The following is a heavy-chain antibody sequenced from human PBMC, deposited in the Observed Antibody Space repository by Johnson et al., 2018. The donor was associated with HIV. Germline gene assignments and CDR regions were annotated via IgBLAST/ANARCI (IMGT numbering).Heavy chain of an antibody. CDR3: ARGVLGYYVVAFAI. CDR2: ISYDGSNK. J-gene: IGHJ3*02. CDR1: GFTFSSYW. D-gene: IGHD3-3*01. V-gene: IGHV3-30-3*01. Sequence: QMQLVESGGGLVQPGGSLRLSCAASGFTFSSYWMSWVRQAPGKGLEWVAVISYDGSNKYYADSVKGRFTISRDNSKNTLYLQMNSLRAEDTAVYYCARGVLGYYVVAFAIWGQGTMVTVSS.